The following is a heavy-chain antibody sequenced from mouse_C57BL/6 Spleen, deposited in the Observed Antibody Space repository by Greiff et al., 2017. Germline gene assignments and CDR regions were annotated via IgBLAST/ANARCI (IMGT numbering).Heavy chain of an antibody. Sequence: VQLQQSGPELVKPGASVKISCKASGYTFTDYYINWVKQRPGQGLEWIGWIFPGSGSTYYNEKFKGKATLTVDKSSSTAYMLLSSLTSEDSAVYFCASRYGNYAPWFAYWGQGTLVTVSA. CDR3: ASRYGNYAPWFAY. CDR1: GYTFTDYY. D-gene: IGHD2-1*01. J-gene: IGHJ3*01. CDR2: IFPGSGST. V-gene: IGHV1-75*01.